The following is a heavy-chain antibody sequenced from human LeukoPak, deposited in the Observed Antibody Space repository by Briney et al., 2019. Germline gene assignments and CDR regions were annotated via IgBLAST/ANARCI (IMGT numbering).Heavy chain of an antibody. CDR3: ARLRPLLDQLLYFAFDS. Sequence: SETLSFTCSVSNASISSHFWTWVRQPPGKGLEWIGHIHYSGSTNYNPSLKSRVTLSLDTSKNQFSLELTSVTAADTAIFYCARLRPLLDQLLYFAFDSWGQGTLVTVSS. D-gene: IGHD2-2*02. V-gene: IGHV4-59*11. J-gene: IGHJ5*01. CDR2: IHYSGST. CDR1: NASISSHF.